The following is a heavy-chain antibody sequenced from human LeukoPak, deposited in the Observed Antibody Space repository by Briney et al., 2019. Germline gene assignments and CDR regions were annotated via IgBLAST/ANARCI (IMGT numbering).Heavy chain of an antibody. CDR2: MSGSGGSP. CDR3: AKTLLCYYSS. CDR1: GFPFSSYA. Sequence: GGSLRLSCVASGFPFSSYAMSWVRPAPGKGVEWVSAMSGSGGSPYYADSVKGRFTISRDNSKNMLDLQMNSLRADYMALYDCAKTLLCYYSSWGQGTLVTVSS. V-gene: IGHV3-23*01. D-gene: IGHD2/OR15-2a*01. J-gene: IGHJ5*02.